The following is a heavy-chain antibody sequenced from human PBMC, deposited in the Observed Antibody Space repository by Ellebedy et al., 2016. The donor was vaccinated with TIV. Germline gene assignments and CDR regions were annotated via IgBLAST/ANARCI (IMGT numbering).Heavy chain of an antibody. D-gene: IGHD3/OR15-3a*01. CDR1: GFPFSNFW. CDR3: VRDSHWTFDL. J-gene: IGHJ2*01. Sequence: PGGSLRLSCAAWGFPFSNFWMSWVRQAPGRGLEWVGVIWYDGNRKYYTDSVKGRFTISRDNSKNTLYLQMHSLRAEDTAVYYCVRDSHWTFDLWGRGTLVIVSS. CDR2: IWYDGNRK. V-gene: IGHV3-33*08.